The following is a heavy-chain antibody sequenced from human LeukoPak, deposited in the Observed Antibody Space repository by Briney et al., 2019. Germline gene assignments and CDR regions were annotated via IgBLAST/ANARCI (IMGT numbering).Heavy chain of an antibody. CDR2: IKQDGSEK. D-gene: IGHD3-16*02. J-gene: IGHJ6*03. V-gene: IGHV3-7*01. CDR1: TFXXXW. CDR3: ARLYFTFGGVIASYYYYYMDV. Sequence: TFXXXWMSWVRQAPGKGLEGVANIKQDGSEKYYVDSVKGRFTISRDNAKNSLYLQMNSLRAEDTAVYYCARLYFTFGGVIASYYYYYMDVWGKGTTVTVSS.